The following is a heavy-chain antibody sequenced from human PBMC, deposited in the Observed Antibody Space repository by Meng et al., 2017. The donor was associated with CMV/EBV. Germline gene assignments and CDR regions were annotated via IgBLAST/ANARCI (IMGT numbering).Heavy chain of an antibody. V-gene: IGHV1-18*01. CDR1: AYTFPTYG. Sequence: SAYTFPTYGLSWVRQAPGQGLEWMGWISAYNGNTNYAQKYQGRVTMTTDSPTTTAYMELRSLRSDDTAVYYCARDSVAVRPGWFDPWGQGTLVTVSS. J-gene: IGHJ5*02. CDR3: ARDSVAVRPGWFDP. CDR2: ISAYNGNT. D-gene: IGHD6-6*01.